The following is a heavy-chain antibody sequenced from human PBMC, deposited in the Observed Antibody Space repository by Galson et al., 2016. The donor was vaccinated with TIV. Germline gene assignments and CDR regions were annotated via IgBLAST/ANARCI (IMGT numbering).Heavy chain of an antibody. D-gene: IGHD3-22*01. CDR3: TKVPSSGFSYYYGLDV. V-gene: IGHV3-23*01. CDR1: GFTFSIFA. Sequence: SLRLSCAASGFTFSIFAMTWVRQAPGMGLEWVSAISGGGGSKYYADSVKGRFTISRDNSKNTLFLQMNSLRAEDTAVYYCTKVPSSGFSYYYGLDVWGQGTTVTVSS. J-gene: IGHJ6*02. CDR2: ISGGGGSK.